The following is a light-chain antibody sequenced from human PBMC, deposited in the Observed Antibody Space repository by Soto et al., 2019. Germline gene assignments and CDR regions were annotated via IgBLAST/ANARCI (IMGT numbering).Light chain of an antibody. CDR2: DVS. Sequence: QSALTQPASVSGSPGQSITISCTGTSSDVGGYNYVSWYQQHPGKAPKLMIYDVSNRPSGVSNRFSGSKSGNTASLTISALQAEDEADYYCSSYTSSSTLVFGGATKVTVL. V-gene: IGLV2-14*01. J-gene: IGLJ2*01. CDR3: SSYTSSSTLV. CDR1: SSDVGGYNY.